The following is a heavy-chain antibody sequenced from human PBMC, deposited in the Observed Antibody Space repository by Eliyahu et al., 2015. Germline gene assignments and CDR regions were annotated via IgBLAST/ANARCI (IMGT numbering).Heavy chain of an antibody. CDR3: ARLGDGLNWFDP. V-gene: IGHV4-34*01. D-gene: IGHD3-16*01. Sequence: QVQLQQWGAGLLKPSETLSLTCAVYGGSFSGYYWSWIRQPPGKGLEWIGEINHSGSTNYNPSLKSRVTISVDTSKNQLSLKLSSVTAADTAVYYCARLGDGLNWFDPWGQGTLVTVSS. CDR2: INHSGST. J-gene: IGHJ5*02. CDR1: GGSFSGYY.